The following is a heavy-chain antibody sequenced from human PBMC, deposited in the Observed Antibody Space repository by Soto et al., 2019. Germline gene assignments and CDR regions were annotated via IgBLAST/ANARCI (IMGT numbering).Heavy chain of an antibody. V-gene: IGHV4-59*08. Sequence: SETLSLTCTVSGGSISSYYWSWIRQPPGKGLEWIGYIYYSGSTNYNPSLKSRVTISVDTSKNQFSLKLSSVTAADTAVYYCARVAVAGTWDFDYWGQGTLVTVSS. J-gene: IGHJ4*02. D-gene: IGHD6-19*01. CDR1: GGSISSYY. CDR3: ARVAVAGTWDFDY. CDR2: IYYSGST.